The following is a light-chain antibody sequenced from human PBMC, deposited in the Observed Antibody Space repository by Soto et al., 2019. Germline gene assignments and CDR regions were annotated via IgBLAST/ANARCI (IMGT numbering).Light chain of an antibody. CDR3: QQSYSSPTT. J-gene: IGKJ5*01. Sequence: DNQMTQSPSSLSASVGDRVIITCRASQTIISYLHWYQQKPGKAPKLLIYAASSLQSGVPSRFTGSGSGTDFTLTVNSLQPEDFATYYCQQSYSSPTTFGQGTRLEIK. CDR1: QTIISY. V-gene: IGKV1-39*01. CDR2: AAS.